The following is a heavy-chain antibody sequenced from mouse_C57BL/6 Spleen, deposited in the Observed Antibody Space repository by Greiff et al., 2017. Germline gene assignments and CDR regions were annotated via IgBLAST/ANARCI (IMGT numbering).Heavy chain of an antibody. CDR1: GFTFTDYY. Sequence: EVQRVESGGGLVQPGGSLSLSCAASGFTFTDYYMSWVRQPPGKALEWLGFIRNKANGYTTEYSASVKGRFTISRDNSQSILYLQMNALRAEDSATYYCASSNWVWYFDVWGTGTTVTVSS. J-gene: IGHJ1*03. CDR2: IRNKANGYTT. D-gene: IGHD4-1*01. CDR3: ASSNWVWYFDV. V-gene: IGHV7-3*01.